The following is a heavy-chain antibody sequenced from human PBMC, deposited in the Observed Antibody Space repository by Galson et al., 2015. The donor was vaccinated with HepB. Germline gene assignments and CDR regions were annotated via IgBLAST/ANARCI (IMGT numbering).Heavy chain of an antibody. J-gene: IGHJ6*04. CDR1: GFTFGRYA. CDR2: ISGGSTNT. CDR3: AKESVADYYYYYSMDV. V-gene: IGHV3-23*01. D-gene: IGHD6-19*01. Sequence: SLRLSCAASGFTFGRYAMNWVRQAPGKGLEWVSAISGGSTNTYSADSVKGRFTISRDNSKNTLYLQMNSLRAEDTAVYYCAKESVADYYYYYSMDVWGKGTTVTVSS.